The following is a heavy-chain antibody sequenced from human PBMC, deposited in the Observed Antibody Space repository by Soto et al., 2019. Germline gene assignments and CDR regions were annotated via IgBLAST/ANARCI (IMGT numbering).Heavy chain of an antibody. D-gene: IGHD6-19*01. CDR1: GFSFHTYW. CDR3: ARISQWLVQYDGFGV. J-gene: IGHJ3*01. Sequence: GGSLRLSCAVSGFSFHTYWMNWVRQSPGKGLEWMANIKQDGSAKYYVDPVKGRSTISRANAKHSLYLQMTGLRPDTTAVFYFARISQWLVQYDGFGVWGPRTMVPVSS. CDR2: IKQDGSAK. V-gene: IGHV3-7*01.